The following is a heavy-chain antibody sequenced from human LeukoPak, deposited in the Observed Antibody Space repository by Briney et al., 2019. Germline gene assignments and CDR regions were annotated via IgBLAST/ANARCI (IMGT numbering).Heavy chain of an antibody. V-gene: IGHV2-5*01. CDR2: IYWNDDK. CDR1: GFSLSSSAGG. CDR3: AHIRGGGNSGPFDY. J-gene: IGHJ4*01. Sequence: SGPTLVNPTQTLTLTCTFSGFSLSSSAGGVGWIRQPPGKALEWLALIYWNDDKRYSPSLKSRPTITKDTSRNQVVLTMTNMDPVDTATYYCAHIRGGGNSGPFDYWGQGTLVTVSS. D-gene: IGHD3-16*01.